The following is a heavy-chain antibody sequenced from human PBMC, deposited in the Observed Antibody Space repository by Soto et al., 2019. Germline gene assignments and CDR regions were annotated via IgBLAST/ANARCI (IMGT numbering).Heavy chain of an antibody. V-gene: IGHV3-64*07. CDR1: GFIFRTYA. Sequence: EVQLVESGGRLVQPGGSLRLSCAASGFIFRTYAMHWVRQAPGKGLEYVSSITSNGDSAYYAESVKGRFSISRDNSKNTLDLQMASLRADDMAVYYCARGAGGKYDLWGQGTLVTVSS. CDR3: ARGAGGKYDL. J-gene: IGHJ5*02. CDR2: ITSNGDSA.